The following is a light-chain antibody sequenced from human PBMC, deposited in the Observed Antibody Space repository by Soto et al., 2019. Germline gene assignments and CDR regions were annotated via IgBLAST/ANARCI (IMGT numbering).Light chain of an antibody. V-gene: IGLV1-51*01. CDR3: GTWDSSLSAVV. J-gene: IGLJ2*01. Sequence: SVLTQPPSVSAAAGQKVTISCSGSSSNIGNNYVSWYQQLPGTAPKLLIYDNNKRPSGIPDRFSGSKSGTSATLGITGLQTGDEADYYCGTWDSSLSAVVFGGGTKVTVL. CDR2: DNN. CDR1: SSNIGNNY.